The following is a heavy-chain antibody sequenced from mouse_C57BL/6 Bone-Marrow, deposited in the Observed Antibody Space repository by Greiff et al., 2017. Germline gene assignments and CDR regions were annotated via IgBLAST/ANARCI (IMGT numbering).Heavy chain of an antibody. D-gene: IGHD1-1*01. CDR1: GYTFTSYW. Sequence: EVKLVESGTVLARPGASVKMSCKTSGYTFTSYWMHWVKQRPGQGLEWIGAIYPGNSDTSYNQKFKGKAKLTAVTSASTAYMELSSLTNEDSAVYYCTRFVSYYYGSSYKAMDYWGQGTSVTVSS. CDR3: TRFVSYYYGSSYKAMDY. CDR2: IYPGNSDT. J-gene: IGHJ4*01. V-gene: IGHV1-5*01.